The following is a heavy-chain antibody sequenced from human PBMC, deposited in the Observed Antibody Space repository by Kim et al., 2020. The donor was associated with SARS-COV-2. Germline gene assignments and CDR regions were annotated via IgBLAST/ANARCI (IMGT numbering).Heavy chain of an antibody. CDR3: ARPFSGSYRGWFDP. J-gene: IGHJ5*02. Sequence: YAESVKGRFTIARDNSKNTLYLQMNSLRAEDTAVYYCARPFSGSYRGWFDPWGQGTLVTVSS. V-gene: IGHV3-30*01. D-gene: IGHD1-26*01.